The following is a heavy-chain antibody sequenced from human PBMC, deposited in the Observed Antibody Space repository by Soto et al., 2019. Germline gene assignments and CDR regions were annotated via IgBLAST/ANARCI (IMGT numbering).Heavy chain of an antibody. J-gene: IGHJ4*02. Sequence: QVQLVESGGGVVQPGRSLRLSCAASGLTCSSYGMHWVRQVPGKGPEWVAIISYDGRNTYYADSVKGRFTIPRDKSKNTLYLQMNRLRAEHTFVYYCAKEGGLSESYYICISYYVNCWGQGALGTDSS. CDR3: AKEGGLSESYYICISYYVNC. D-gene: IGHD1-26*01. CDR1: GLTCSSYG. CDR2: ISYDGRNT. V-gene: IGHV3-30*18.